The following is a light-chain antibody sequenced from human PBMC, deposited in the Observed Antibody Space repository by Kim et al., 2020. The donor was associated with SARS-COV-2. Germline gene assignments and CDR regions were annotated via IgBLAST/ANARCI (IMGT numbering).Light chain of an antibody. CDR1: QSVSSN. CDR3: QQYNNWPYT. Sequence: MTQSPSTLSVSPGERATLSCRASQSVSSNLAWYQQKPGQAPRLLIYGASTRATGIPARFSGSGSGTEFTLTISSLQSEDFAVYYCQQYNNWPYTFGQGTKLEI. V-gene: IGKV3-15*01. J-gene: IGKJ2*01. CDR2: GAS.